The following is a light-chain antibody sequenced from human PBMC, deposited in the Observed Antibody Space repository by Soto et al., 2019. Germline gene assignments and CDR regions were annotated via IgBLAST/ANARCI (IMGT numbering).Light chain of an antibody. CDR3: AAWDDSLNGYV. CDR1: SSNIGSNT. Sequence: QSVLTQPPSASGTPGQRVTISCSGSSSNIGSNTVNWYQQLPGTAPKLLIYRNNQRPSGVPDRFSGSKSGTSDSLAISGLKSEDEADYYCAAWDDSLNGYVFGTGTKLTVL. V-gene: IGLV1-44*01. CDR2: RNN. J-gene: IGLJ1*01.